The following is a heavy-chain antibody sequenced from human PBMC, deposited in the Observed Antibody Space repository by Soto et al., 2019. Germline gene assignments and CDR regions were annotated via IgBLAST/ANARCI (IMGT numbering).Heavy chain of an antibody. Sequence: QVQLVQSGAEVKKPGASVKVSCKASGYTFTGYYMHWVRQAPGQGLEWMGWINPNSGGTNYAQKFQGRVTMTRDTSISTAYMELSRLRSDDTAVYYCASVNGVVVASTREYYFDYWGKGTLVTVSS. V-gene: IGHV1-2*02. CDR3: ASVNGVVVASTREYYFDY. J-gene: IGHJ4*02. D-gene: IGHD2-15*01. CDR1: GYTFTGYY. CDR2: INPNSGGT.